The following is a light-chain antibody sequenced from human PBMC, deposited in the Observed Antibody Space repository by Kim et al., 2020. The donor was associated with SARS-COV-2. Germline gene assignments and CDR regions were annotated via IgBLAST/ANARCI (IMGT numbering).Light chain of an antibody. CDR2: FAS. Sequence: GTPKEKVTITCRASQSIGSSLHWYQQKPDQSPKLLIKFASQPISGVPSRFSGSGSGTDFTLTINSLEAEDAATYYCLQSRDLPFTFGPGTKVDIK. CDR1: QSIGSS. CDR3: LQSRDLPFT. V-gene: IGKV6-21*02. J-gene: IGKJ3*01.